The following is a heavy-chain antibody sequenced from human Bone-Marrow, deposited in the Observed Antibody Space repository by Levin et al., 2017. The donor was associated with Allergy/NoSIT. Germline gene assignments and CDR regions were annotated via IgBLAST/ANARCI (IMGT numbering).Heavy chain of an antibody. Sequence: PSQTLSLTCAVSGYSISRGNYWGWIRQPPGKGLEWIGSIYQSGSTYYNPSLKSRVTISVDTSKNQFSLKLNSVTAADTAVDYGARGWGPTTYYDFWSGYVNNWFDPWGQGTLVTVSS. D-gene: IGHD3-3*01. J-gene: IGHJ5*02. CDR1: GYSISRGNY. CDR3: ARGWGPTTYYDFWSGYVNNWFDP. CDR2: IYQSGST. V-gene: IGHV4-38-2*01.